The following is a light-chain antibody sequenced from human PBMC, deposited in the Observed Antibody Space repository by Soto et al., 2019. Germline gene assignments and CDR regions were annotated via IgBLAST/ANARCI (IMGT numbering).Light chain of an antibody. CDR3: QQYNSYPWT. CDR1: QDIGNF. V-gene: IGKV1-27*01. J-gene: IGKJ1*01. CDR2: AAS. Sequence: DIQMTQSPSSLSAFVGDRVTITCRASQDIGNFLAWYQQKPGKVPKLLIYAASTLQSGVPSRFSGSGSGTEFALTISSLQPDDFATYYCQQYNSYPWTFGQGTKVDI.